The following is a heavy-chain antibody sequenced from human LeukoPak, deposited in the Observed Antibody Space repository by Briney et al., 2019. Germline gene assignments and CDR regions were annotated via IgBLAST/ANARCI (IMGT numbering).Heavy chain of an antibody. J-gene: IGHJ4*02. CDR3: AKDMTGPDDS. CDR2: VNTDGTYT. CDR1: GFPFSAYW. V-gene: IGHV3-74*01. D-gene: IGHD3-16*01. Sequence: GGSLRLSCAASGFPFSAYWVHWVRQAPGKGLVWVSRVNTDGTYTSYADSVKGRFTISRDNAQNTLFLQMTSLRVEDTAVYYCAKDMTGPDDSWGPGTLVTVSS.